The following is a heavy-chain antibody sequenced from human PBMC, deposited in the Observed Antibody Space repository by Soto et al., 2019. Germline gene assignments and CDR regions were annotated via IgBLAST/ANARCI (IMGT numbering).Heavy chain of an antibody. V-gene: IGHV3-30*18. CDR1: GFTFSSYG. CDR3: AKGGYCSSTSCPADY. Sequence: GGSLRLSCAASGFTFSSYGMHWVRQAPGKGLEWVAVISYDGSNKYYADSVKGRFTISRDNSKNTLYLQMNSLRAEDTAVYYCAKGGYCSSTSCPADYWGQGTLVTVSS. CDR2: ISYDGSNK. D-gene: IGHD2-2*01. J-gene: IGHJ4*02.